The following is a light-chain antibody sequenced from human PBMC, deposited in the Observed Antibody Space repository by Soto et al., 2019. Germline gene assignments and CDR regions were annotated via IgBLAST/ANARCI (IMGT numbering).Light chain of an antibody. CDR2: STN. CDR1: TGAVTSGYY. Sequence: QTVVTQEPSLTVSPGGTVTLTCATSTGAVTSGYYPNWFQQKHGQAPRALIYSTNNKYSWTPARFSGSLLGGKAALTLSGVQPEDEADYYCLLYYGGQLGVFGGGTKVTVL. V-gene: IGLV7-43*01. J-gene: IGLJ2*01. CDR3: LLYYGGQLGV.